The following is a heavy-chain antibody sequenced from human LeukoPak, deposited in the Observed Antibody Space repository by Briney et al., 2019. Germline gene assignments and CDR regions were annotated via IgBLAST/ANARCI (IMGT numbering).Heavy chain of an antibody. CDR3: ATSSKTYGGYYMY. CDR2: INPNSGGT. CDR1: GYTFTGYY. V-gene: IGHV1-2*02. Sequence: ASVKVSCKASGYTFTGYYMHWVRQAPGQGLEWMGWINPNSGGTNYAQKFQGRVTMTRDTSISTAYMELSRLRSDDTAVYYCATSSKTYGGYYMYWGQGALVTVSS. D-gene: IGHD3-22*01. J-gene: IGHJ4*02.